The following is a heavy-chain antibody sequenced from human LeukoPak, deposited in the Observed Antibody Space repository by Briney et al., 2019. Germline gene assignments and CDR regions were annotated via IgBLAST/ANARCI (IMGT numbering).Heavy chain of an antibody. CDR3: ARESVTYGMDV. J-gene: IGHJ6*02. CDR1: GFTFSDYY. Sequence: GGSLRLSCAASGFTFSDYYMSWLRQAPGKGVEGVSYISSSGSTIYYADSVKGRFTISRDNAKNSLYLQMNSLRAEDTAVYYCARESVTYGMDVWGQGTTVTVSS. V-gene: IGHV3-11*01. D-gene: IGHD4-11*01. CDR2: ISSSGSTI.